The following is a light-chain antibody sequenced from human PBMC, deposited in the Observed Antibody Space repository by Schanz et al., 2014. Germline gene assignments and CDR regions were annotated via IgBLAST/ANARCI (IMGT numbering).Light chain of an antibody. V-gene: IGKV3-20*01. Sequence: EIVLTQSPGTLSLSPGERATLSCRAGQSVSSSYLAWYQQKPGQAPRLLIYGASSRANGIPDRLSGSGSGTDFTLTISRLEPEDFAVYYCQQYGGLPITFGQGTRLEIK. CDR2: GAS. CDR3: QQYGGLPIT. CDR1: QSVSSSY. J-gene: IGKJ5*01.